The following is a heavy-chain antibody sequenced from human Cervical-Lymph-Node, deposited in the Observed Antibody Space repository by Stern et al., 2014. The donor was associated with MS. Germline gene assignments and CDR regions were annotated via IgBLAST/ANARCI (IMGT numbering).Heavy chain of an antibody. J-gene: IGHJ4*02. Sequence: VHLVESGGGVVQPGRSLRLSCAASGFTFSSYGMHWVRQAPGKGLEWVAVIWSDGSNNSYADSVKGRFTISRDNSKNTLYLQMNSLRAEDTAVYYCARDRHDLGYCSGGSCYLPDYWGQGILVTVSS. V-gene: IGHV3-33*01. D-gene: IGHD2-15*01. CDR2: IWSDGSNN. CDR1: GFTFSSYG. CDR3: ARDRHDLGYCSGGSCYLPDY.